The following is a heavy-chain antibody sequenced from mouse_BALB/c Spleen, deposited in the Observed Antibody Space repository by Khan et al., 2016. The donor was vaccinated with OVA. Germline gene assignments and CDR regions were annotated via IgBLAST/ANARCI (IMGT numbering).Heavy chain of an antibody. J-gene: IGHJ3*01. V-gene: IGHV1-5*01. CDR1: GYTFTSYW. D-gene: IGHD1-1*01. CDR3: ARAGYGAFAF. Sequence: VQLQQPGTVLARPGASVKMSCKTSGYTFTSYWMHWVKQRPGQGLEWIGGIFPGNNDTNYNQKIKGRAKLTAVTSASTANKELSSLTIEDSAVYYCARAGYGAFAFWGQGTLVTVSA. CDR2: IFPGNNDT.